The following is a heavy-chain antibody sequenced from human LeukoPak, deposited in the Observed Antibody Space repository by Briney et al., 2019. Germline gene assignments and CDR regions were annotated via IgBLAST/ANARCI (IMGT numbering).Heavy chain of an antibody. CDR3: ARHYGGNVDY. J-gene: IGHJ4*02. Sequence: GASVKVSCKASGYSFTDKYMHWVRQAPGQGLEWMGIINPSGGSTSYAQKFQGRVTMTRDTSTSTVYMELSSLRSEDTAVYYCARHYGGNVDYWGQGTLVTVSS. CDR1: GYSFTDKY. D-gene: IGHD4-23*01. V-gene: IGHV1-46*01. CDR2: INPSGGST.